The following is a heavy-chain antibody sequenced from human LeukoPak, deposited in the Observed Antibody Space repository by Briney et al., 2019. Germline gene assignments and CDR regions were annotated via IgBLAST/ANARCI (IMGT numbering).Heavy chain of an antibody. CDR2: VYYTGGT. J-gene: IGHJ5*02. Sequence: SETLSLTCSVSGVSMSSSSYYWGWIRQPPGRGLEWIGGVYYTGGTYYNPSLKSRVTISIDTSKNQFSLKLNSVTAADTAVYYCASPADDDFNPNCFDPWGQGTLVTVSS. D-gene: IGHD4-17*01. V-gene: IGHV4-39*01. CDR1: GVSMSSSSYY. CDR3: ASPADDDFNPNCFDP.